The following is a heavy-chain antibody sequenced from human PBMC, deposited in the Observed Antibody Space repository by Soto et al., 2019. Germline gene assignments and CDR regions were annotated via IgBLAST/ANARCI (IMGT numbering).Heavy chain of an antibody. D-gene: IGHD5-12*01. CDR2: MSHSETT. CDR3: ARGYSRPEWFGS. V-gene: IGHV4-31*03. CDR1: GGYISSAGSF. Sequence: QVQLQESGPGLMKPSQTLSLTCTVSGGYISSAGSFWSWVRQHPGKGLERIGYMSHSETTHYNSSFKSRVTVAIETSKNQSSLNLGSVTAADSAVYYCARGYSRPEWFGSWGPGTLVIVSS. J-gene: IGHJ5*01.